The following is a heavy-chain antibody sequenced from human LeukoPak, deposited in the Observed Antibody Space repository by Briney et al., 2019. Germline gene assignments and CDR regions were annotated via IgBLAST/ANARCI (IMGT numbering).Heavy chain of an antibody. CDR2: ILYSGST. V-gene: IGHV4-39*01. CDR1: GGSISSGSTY. J-gene: IGHJ4*02. Sequence: PSETLSLTCTVSGGSISSGSTYWGWIRQFPGKGLEWMGSILYSGSTYYIPSLKSRLTISADTSKNQFSLKLSSVTAADTAVYYCARDTGNFDVDYWGQGTLVTVSS. CDR3: ARDTGNFDVDY. D-gene: IGHD1-26*01.